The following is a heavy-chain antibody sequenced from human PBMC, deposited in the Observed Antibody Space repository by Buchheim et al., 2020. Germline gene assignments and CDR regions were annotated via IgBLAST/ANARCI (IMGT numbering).Heavy chain of an antibody. CDR3: ARVANYYGSGVHFDY. CDR1: GGSISSYY. D-gene: IGHD3-10*01. J-gene: IGHJ4*02. V-gene: IGHV4-59*01. Sequence: QVQLQESGPGLLKPSETLSLTCTVSGGSISSYYWSWIRQPPGKGLEWIGYIHYRGSTNYIPSLKSPVTISVDTSKNQFSLKLSSVTAADTAVYYCARVANYYGSGVHFDYWGQGTL. CDR2: IHYRGST.